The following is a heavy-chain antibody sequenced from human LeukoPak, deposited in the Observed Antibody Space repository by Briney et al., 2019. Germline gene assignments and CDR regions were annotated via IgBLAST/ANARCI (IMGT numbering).Heavy chain of an antibody. J-gene: IGHJ2*01. CDR1: GGSISSGSSDYY. CDR3: ARQFGSGLWYFDL. D-gene: IGHD3-10*01. V-gene: IGHV4-39*01. Sequence: SETLSLTCTVSGGSISSGSSDYYWGWIRQPPGKGLDWIGSISDSGRTYYNPSLKSRVTVSVDTSKNQFTLNLSSVTAADTAVYYCARQFGSGLWYFDLWGRGTLVTVSS. CDR2: ISDSGRT.